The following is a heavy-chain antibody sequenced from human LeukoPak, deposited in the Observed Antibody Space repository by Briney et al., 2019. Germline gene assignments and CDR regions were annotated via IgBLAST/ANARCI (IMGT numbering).Heavy chain of an antibody. Sequence: PGGSLRLSCAASGFTFSDYYMSWIRQAPGKGLEWVSYISSSGSTIYYADSVKGRFTISRDNAKNSLYLQMNSLRAEDTAVYYCARESGKYCSGGSCYRRPFDYWGQGTLVTVSS. V-gene: IGHV3-11*04. CDR1: GFTFSDYY. J-gene: IGHJ4*02. CDR2: ISSSGSTI. CDR3: ARESGKYCSGGSCYRRPFDY. D-gene: IGHD2-15*01.